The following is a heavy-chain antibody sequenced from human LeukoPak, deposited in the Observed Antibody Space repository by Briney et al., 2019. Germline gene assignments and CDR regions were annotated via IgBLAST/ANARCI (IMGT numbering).Heavy chain of an antibody. CDR2: ISGSGGST. CDR1: GFTFSSYA. V-gene: IGHV3-23*01. Sequence: GGSLRLSCAASGFTFSSYAMSWVRQAPGKGLDWVSAISGSGGSTYYADSVKGRFTSSRDNSKNTLYLQMNSLRAEDTAVYYCAKGYYDYVWGSYYFDYWGQGILVTVSS. J-gene: IGHJ4*02. D-gene: IGHD3-16*01. CDR3: AKGYYDYVWGSYYFDY.